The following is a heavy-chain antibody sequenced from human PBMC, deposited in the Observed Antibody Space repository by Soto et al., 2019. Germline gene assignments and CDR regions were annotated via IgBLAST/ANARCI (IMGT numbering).Heavy chain of an antibody. J-gene: IGHJ5*02. V-gene: IGHV1-2*02. Sequence: GXSVTVSCMASGYPFTCCFIHWVRQAPRQGLECVGYINPNSGATKYAPRFQGRVTMNSDTSIRTAYMDLSNLRSDDTAVYYWARGGGTMLDPLPWGPGNLVTVSS. CDR2: INPNSGAT. CDR3: ARGGGTMLDPLP. CDR1: GYPFTCCF. D-gene: IGHD3-16*01.